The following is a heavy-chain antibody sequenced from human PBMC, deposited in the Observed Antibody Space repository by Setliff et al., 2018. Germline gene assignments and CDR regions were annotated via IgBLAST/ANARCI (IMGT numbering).Heavy chain of an antibody. D-gene: IGHD1-26*01. V-gene: IGHV3-48*01. CDR2: ISTSSGTR. J-gene: IGHJ4*02. Sequence: PGGSLRLSCVVSGFSFSNYGMTWVRQAPGKGLEWISYISTSSGTRYYADSVKGRFTISRDNANQSLYLQMNSLRAEDTATYYCAKDRVNDGIWEFDSWGQGLLVTVSS. CDR3: AKDRVNDGIWEFDS. CDR1: GFSFSNYG.